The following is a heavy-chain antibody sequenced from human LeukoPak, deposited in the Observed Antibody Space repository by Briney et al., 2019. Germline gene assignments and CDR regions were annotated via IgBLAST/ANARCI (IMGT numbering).Heavy chain of an antibody. J-gene: IGHJ4*02. CDR3: ARLRDGRWLLEY. CDR1: GGSISSSSYY. V-gene: IGHV4-39*01. D-gene: IGHD5-24*01. Sequence: SETLSLTCTVSGGSISSSSYYRGWIRQPPGKGLEWNGSIYYSGSTYYNPSLKSRVTISVDTSKNQFSQKLSSVTAADTAVYYCARLRDGRWLLEYWGQGTLVTVSS. CDR2: IYYSGST.